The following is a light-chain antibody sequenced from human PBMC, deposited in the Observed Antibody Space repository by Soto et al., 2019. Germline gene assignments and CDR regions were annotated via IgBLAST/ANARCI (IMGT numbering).Light chain of an antibody. Sequence: EIVLTQSPGTLSLSPGERATLSCRASQSVSSNYLAWYQQKPGQAPRLLIYDTSYRVTGIPDRFSGSGSGTDFTLTITRLEPEDFAVYYCQHYGGSSWTFGQGTKVESK. CDR1: QSVSSNY. CDR3: QHYGGSSWT. J-gene: IGKJ1*01. CDR2: DTS. V-gene: IGKV3-20*01.